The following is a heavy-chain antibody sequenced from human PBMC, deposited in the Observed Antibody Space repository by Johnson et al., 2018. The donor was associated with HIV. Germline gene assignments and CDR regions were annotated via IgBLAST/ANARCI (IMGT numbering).Heavy chain of an antibody. V-gene: IGHV3-64*01. J-gene: IGHJ3*02. CDR3: ARLRGYSGYDSFDI. Sequence: VQLVETGGGLVQPGGSLRLSCTASGFSFSSYDMHWVRQAPGKGLQYVSGISSNGSSTYYANSVKGRFTISRDNSKNTLFLQMGSLRPEDMAVYYCARLRGYSGYDSFDIWGQGTMVTVSS. CDR1: GFSFSSYD. CDR2: ISSNGSST. D-gene: IGHD5-12*01.